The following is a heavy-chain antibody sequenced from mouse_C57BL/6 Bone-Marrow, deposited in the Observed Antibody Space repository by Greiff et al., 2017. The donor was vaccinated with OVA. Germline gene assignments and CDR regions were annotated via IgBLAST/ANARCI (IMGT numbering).Heavy chain of an antibody. V-gene: IGHV5-4*03. D-gene: IGHD2-10*02. CDR1: GFTFRSYA. CDR2: ISDGGSYT. J-gene: IGHJ3*01. CDR3: AVYEGFAY. Sequence: DVKLVESGGGLVKPGGSLKLSCAASGFTFRSYAMSWVRQTPEKRLEWVATISDGGSYTYYPANVKGRFTISRDNAKNNLYLQMSHLKSEDTAMYYCAVYEGFAYWGQGTLVTVSA.